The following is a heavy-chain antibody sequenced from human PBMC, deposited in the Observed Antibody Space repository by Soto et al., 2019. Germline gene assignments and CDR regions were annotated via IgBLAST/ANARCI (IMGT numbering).Heavy chain of an antibody. Sequence: ASVKVSCKASGYTFTSYYMHWVRQAPGQGLEWMGIINPSGGSTSYAQKFQGRVTMTRDTSTSTVYMELSSLRSEDTAVYYCARNLQVDYYDSSGPGSYWGQGTLVTVSS. CDR2: INPSGGST. J-gene: IGHJ4*02. V-gene: IGHV1-46*01. CDR3: ARNLQVDYYDSSGPGSY. CDR1: GYTFTSYY. D-gene: IGHD3-22*01.